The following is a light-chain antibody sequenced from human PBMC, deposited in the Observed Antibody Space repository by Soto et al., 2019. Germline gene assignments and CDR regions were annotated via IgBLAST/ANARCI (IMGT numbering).Light chain of an antibody. V-gene: IGKV3-15*01. CDR2: RTS. J-gene: IGKJ4*01. CDR3: QQYNNWPRAT. CDR1: QSISSN. Sequence: IVFTQSPCTLSLSTGERATLSCRASQSISSNLAWYQQKPGQAPRLLMFRTSSRATGFPARFSGSGSGTEFNLTISSLQSEDFGVYYCQQYNNWPRATFGGGTKVDIK.